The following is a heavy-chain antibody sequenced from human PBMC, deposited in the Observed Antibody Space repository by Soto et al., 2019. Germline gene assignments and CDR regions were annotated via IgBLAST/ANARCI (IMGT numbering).Heavy chain of an antibody. V-gene: IGHV2-5*02. CDR1: GFSLSTSGVG. CDR2: IYWDDDT. Sequence: QITLKESGPTLVKPTQTLTLTCTFAGFSLSTSGVGVGWIRQPPGKALEWLALIYWDDDTRYSPSLKSRLTITKDTSKNQVVLTMTNMDPVDTATYYCAHYDPELDAFDICGQGTMVTVSS. J-gene: IGHJ3*02. CDR3: AHYDPELDAFDI. D-gene: IGHD1-7*01.